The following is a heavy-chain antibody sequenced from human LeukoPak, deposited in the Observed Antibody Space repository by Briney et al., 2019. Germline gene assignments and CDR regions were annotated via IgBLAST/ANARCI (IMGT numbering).Heavy chain of an antibody. CDR2: IYYSGTT. CDR3: VSSSKNCRKFDY. CDR1: GGSISSNY. V-gene: IGHV4-59*01. J-gene: IGHJ4*02. D-gene: IGHD2-2*01. Sequence: SETLSLTCTVAGGSISSNYWSWIRQPPGKGQEWIGYIYYSGTTSYNPSLKSRVTISIDTSKNQVSLQLSSLTAADTAVYYCVSSSKNCRKFDYWAQATLVTVSS.